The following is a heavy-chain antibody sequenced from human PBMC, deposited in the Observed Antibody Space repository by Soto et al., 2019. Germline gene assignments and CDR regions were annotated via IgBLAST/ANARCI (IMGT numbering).Heavy chain of an antibody. J-gene: IGHJ4*02. Sequence: SETLSLTCTVSGGSISSYYWSWIRQPPGKGLEWIGYIYYSGSTNYNPSLKSRVTISVDTSKNQFSLKLSSVTAADTAVYYCARVAATSIFDYWGQGTLVTVSS. CDR1: GGSISSYY. CDR2: IYYSGST. CDR3: ARVAATSIFDY. D-gene: IGHD6-25*01. V-gene: IGHV4-59*01.